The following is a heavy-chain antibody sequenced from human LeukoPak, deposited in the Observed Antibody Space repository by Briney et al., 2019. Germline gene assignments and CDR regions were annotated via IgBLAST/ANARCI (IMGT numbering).Heavy chain of an antibody. Sequence: PGGSLRLSCTASGFTFGDYAMSWVRQAPGKGLEWVGFIRSKAYGGTTEYAASVKGRFTISRDDSKSIAYLQMNSLKTEDTAAYYCTRGGADCSSTSCYVNDAFDIWGQGTMVTVSS. CDR2: IRSKAYGGTT. J-gene: IGHJ3*02. V-gene: IGHV3-49*04. CDR3: TRGGADCSSTSCYVNDAFDI. CDR1: GFTFGDYA. D-gene: IGHD2-2*01.